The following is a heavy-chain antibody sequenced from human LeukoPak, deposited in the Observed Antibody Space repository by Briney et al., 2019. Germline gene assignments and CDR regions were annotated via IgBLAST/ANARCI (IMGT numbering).Heavy chain of an antibody. V-gene: IGHV3-23*01. CDR2: ISGSGGST. D-gene: IGHD3-3*01. J-gene: IGHJ4*02. CDR1: GFTFSSYA. Sequence: HPGGCLRLSCAASGFTFSSYAVSSVRQAPGKGLEWVSAISGSGGSTYYADSVKGRFIIYRDNSKNTLYLQRNSLRAEDTVVYYCAKDFWSDYYDYWGQGTMVSVS. CDR3: AKDFWSDYYDY.